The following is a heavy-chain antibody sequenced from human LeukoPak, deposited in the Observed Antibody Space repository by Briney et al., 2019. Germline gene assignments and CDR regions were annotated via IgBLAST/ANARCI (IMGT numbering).Heavy chain of an antibody. CDR2: INHSGST. CDR1: GGSFSGYY. J-gene: IGHJ4*02. V-gene: IGHV4-34*01. Sequence: PSETLSLTCAAYGGSFSGYYWSWIRQPPGKGLEWIGEINHSGSTNYNPSLKSRVTISVDTSKNQFSLKLSSVTAADTAVYYCARGLKYYYDSSGYYFDYWGQGTLVTVSS. CDR3: ARGLKYYYDSSGYYFDY. D-gene: IGHD3-22*01.